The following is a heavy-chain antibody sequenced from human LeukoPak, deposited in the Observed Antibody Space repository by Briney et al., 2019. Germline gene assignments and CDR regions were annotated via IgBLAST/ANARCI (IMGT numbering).Heavy chain of an antibody. CDR3: ARGGGSYPYYYYGMDV. CDR2: IYYSGST. D-gene: IGHD1-26*01. Sequence: GSLRLSCAASGFTFSSYAMSWVRQAPGKGLEWIGSIYYSGSTYHNPSLKSRVTISVDTSKNQFSLKLSSVTAADTAVYYCARGGGSYPYYYYGMDVWGQGTTVTVSS. J-gene: IGHJ6*02. CDR1: GFTFSSYA. V-gene: IGHV4-39*07.